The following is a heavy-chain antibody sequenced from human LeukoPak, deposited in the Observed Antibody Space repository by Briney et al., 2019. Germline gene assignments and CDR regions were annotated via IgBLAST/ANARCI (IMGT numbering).Heavy chain of an antibody. Sequence: GGSGRLSCAASGFTFSSYGMAWVRQAPGKGLEWVSGISGSGDRANYADSLKGRFTISRDNSKRTLYLQMDSLRAEDTAVYYCAKGHGDYKGNYFDYWGQGTLVTVSS. CDR3: AKGHGDYKGNYFDY. D-gene: IGHD4-17*01. J-gene: IGHJ4*02. CDR2: ISGSGDRA. V-gene: IGHV3-23*01. CDR1: GFTFSSYG.